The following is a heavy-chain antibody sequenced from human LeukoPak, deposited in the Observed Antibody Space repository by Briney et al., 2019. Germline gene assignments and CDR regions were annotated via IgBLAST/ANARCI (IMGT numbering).Heavy chain of an antibody. D-gene: IGHD6-19*01. CDR3: VRGDVRIAVAGTDY. CDR2: ISPYDGNI. CDR1: GYTFTSYG. J-gene: IGHJ4*02. Sequence: ASVKVSCKASGYTFTSYGITWVRQAPGQGLEWMGWISPYDGNINYAQKFQDRVTMTTDTSTGTAHMELRSLRSDDTAVYYCVRGDVRIAVAGTDYWGQGSVVTVSS. V-gene: IGHV1-18*01.